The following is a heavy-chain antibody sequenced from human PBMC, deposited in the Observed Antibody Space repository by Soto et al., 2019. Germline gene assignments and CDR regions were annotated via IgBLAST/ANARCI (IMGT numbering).Heavy chain of an antibody. D-gene: IGHD3-3*01. CDR2: IIPIFGKA. CDR3: ARVMWGAFLVGMDV. CDR1: GYTFTIYD. J-gene: IGHJ6*02. Sequence: GASVKLSCKASGYTFTIYDINWVRQAPGQGLEWMGGIIPIFGKANYAQKFQGRVTITADESTSTAYMELSSLRSEDTAVYYCARVMWGAFLVGMDVWGQGTTVTVSS. V-gene: IGHV1-69*13.